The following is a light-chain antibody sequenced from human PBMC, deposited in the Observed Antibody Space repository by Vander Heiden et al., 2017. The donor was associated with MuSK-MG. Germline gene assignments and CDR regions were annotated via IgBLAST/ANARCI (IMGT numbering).Light chain of an antibody. CDR2: LGS. CDR3: KQALQTPRE. V-gene: IGKV2-28*01. J-gene: IGKJ4*02. CDR1: QCLVHSNGYNY. Sequence: DIVMTQSPLSLPVTPVAPASISSRSSQCLVHSNGYNYLDWYLQKPGQSPQLLIYLGSNRASGVPDRFSGSGSGTDFTLKISRVETEDVGVYYCKQALQTPREFGGGTKVEIK.